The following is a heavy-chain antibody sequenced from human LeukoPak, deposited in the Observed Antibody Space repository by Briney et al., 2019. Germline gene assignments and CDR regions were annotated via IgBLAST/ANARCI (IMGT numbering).Heavy chain of an antibody. CDR2: IYYSGST. CDR3: ARYLGYCSGGSCYATPLFDY. D-gene: IGHD2-15*01. Sequence: SETLSLTCTVSGGSLSSYYWSWIRQPPGKGLEWLGYIYYSGSTNYNPSLKSRVTISVDTSKNQFSLKLSSVTAADTAVYYCARYLGYCSGGSCYATPLFDYWGQGTLVTVSS. V-gene: IGHV4-59*08. CDR1: GGSLSSYY. J-gene: IGHJ4*02.